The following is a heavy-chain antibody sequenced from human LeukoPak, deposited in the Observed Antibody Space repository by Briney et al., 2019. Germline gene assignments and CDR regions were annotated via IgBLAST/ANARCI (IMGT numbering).Heavy chain of an antibody. D-gene: IGHD6-13*01. Sequence: GGSLRLSCAASGVTLSPYGMHWVRQAPGKGLEWVAVISYEGGTQHYADSVKGRFIISRDNPRNTLYLQMNILRTEDTAVYYCARGNPYSSSWLDYWGQGTLITVSS. V-gene: IGHV3-30*03. CDR2: ISYEGGTQ. J-gene: IGHJ4*02. CDR3: ARGNPYSSSWLDY. CDR1: GVTLSPYG.